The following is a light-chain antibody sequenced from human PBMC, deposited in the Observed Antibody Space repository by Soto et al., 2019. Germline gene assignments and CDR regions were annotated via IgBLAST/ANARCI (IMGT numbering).Light chain of an antibody. CDR1: SSDVGGYNY. Sequence: QSALTQPPSASGAPGQSVAISCTGTSSDVGGYNYVSWYQQHPGKAPKLMIYEVNKRHSGVPDRFSGSKSGNTASLTVSGLHAEEEADYYCSSYAGSSNVFGTGTKLTVL. V-gene: IGLV2-8*01. CDR3: SSYAGSSNV. CDR2: EVN. J-gene: IGLJ1*01.